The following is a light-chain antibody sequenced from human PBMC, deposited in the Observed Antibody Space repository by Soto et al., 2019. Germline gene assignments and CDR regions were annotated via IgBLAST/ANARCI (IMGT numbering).Light chain of an antibody. CDR2: SNN. CDR3: AEWDDSLYGPV. J-gene: IGLJ2*01. Sequence: QSVLTQPHSASGTPGQRVTISCSGGSSNIGSHTVNWYQHLPGTAPKLLIYSNNQRPSGVPDRFSGSMSGTSASLAMSGLQSEDEADYYCAEWDDSLYGPVFGGGTKLTVL. CDR1: SSNIGSHT. V-gene: IGLV1-44*01.